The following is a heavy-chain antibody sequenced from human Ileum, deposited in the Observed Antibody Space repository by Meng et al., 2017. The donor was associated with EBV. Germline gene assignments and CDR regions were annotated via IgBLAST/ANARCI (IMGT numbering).Heavy chain of an antibody. CDR2: IYYSGST. CDR3: ARRYYGVPFDN. V-gene: IGHV4-39*01. CDR1: GDSISSSNHW. J-gene: IGHJ4*02. Sequence: QVQLPESGPGPGKPSCALPLTCAVSGDSISSSNHWWGWIRQPPGKGLEWVGTIYYSGSTFYNPSLKSRVTISLDTSKNQFSLKVSSVTAADTAVYYCARRYYGVPFDNWGQGTLVTVSS. D-gene: IGHD3-3*01.